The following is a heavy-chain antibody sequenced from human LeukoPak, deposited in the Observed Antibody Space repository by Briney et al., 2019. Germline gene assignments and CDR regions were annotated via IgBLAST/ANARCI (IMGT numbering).Heavy chain of an antibody. CDR3: AKDRSDIVVVPDETLDY. CDR1: GFTFDDYG. D-gene: IGHD2-2*01. Sequence: GGSLRLSCAASGFTFDDYGMSWVRQAPGKGLEWVSGINWNGGSTGYADSVKGRFTISRDNAKNSLYLQMNSLRAEDTAVYYCAKDRSDIVVVPDETLDYWGQGTLVTVSS. J-gene: IGHJ4*02. V-gene: IGHV3-20*04. CDR2: INWNGGST.